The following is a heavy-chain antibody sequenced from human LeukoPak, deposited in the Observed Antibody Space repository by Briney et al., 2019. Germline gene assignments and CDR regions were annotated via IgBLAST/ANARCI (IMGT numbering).Heavy chain of an antibody. CDR2: ISYDESDK. V-gene: IGHV3-30*02. D-gene: IGHD2-15*01. CDR1: GFTFSRYN. Sequence: GGSLRLSCAASGFTFSRYNMHWVRQAPGKGLEWLAFISYDESDKGYADSVKGRFTISRDNSKNTLYLQMNSLRAEDTAVYYCAKDSGGGICYFDYWGQGSLVTVSS. CDR3: AKDSGGGICYFDY. J-gene: IGHJ4*02.